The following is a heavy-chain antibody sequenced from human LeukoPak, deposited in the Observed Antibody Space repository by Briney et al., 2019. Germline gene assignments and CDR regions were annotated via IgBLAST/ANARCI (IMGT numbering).Heavy chain of an antibody. CDR3: ARARATRWYFDL. J-gene: IGHJ2*01. Sequence: GGSLRLSCAASGFTFSDYYMSWIRQAPGKGLEWVSHISSGGSTIYDADSVKGRFTISRDNAKSSLYLQMDSLRAEDTAVYYCARARATRWYFDLWGRGALVTVSS. CDR2: ISSGGSTI. D-gene: IGHD2-15*01. CDR1: GFTFSDYY. V-gene: IGHV3-11*04.